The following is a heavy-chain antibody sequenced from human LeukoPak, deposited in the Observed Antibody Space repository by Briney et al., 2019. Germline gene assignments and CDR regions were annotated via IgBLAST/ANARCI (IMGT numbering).Heavy chain of an antibody. CDR2: IRAYNGDT. J-gene: IGHJ4*02. CDR1: GYTFTSYS. Sequence: ASVKVSCKASGYTFTSYSISWVRQAPGQGLKWMGWIRAYNGDTNYAQNLQGRVTMTTDKSTTTAYMELRSLRSDDTAMYYCARDHLGSCTSTSCYRLDYWGQGTLVTVSS. CDR3: ARDHLGSCTSTSCYRLDY. D-gene: IGHD2-2*01. V-gene: IGHV1-18*01.